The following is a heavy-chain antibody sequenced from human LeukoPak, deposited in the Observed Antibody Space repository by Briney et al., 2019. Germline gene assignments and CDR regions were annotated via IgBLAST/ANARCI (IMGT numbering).Heavy chain of an antibody. V-gene: IGHV1-69*06. CDR3: ARGRGYCSGGSCYPWFDP. CDR2: IIPIFGTA. D-gene: IGHD2-15*01. CDR1: GGTFSSYA. Sequence: GASVKVSCKASGGTFSSYAISWVRQDPGQGLEWMGGIIPIFGTANYAQKFQGRVTITADKSTSTAYMELSSLRSEDTAVYYCARGRGYCSGGSCYPWFDPWGQGTLVTVSS. J-gene: IGHJ5*02.